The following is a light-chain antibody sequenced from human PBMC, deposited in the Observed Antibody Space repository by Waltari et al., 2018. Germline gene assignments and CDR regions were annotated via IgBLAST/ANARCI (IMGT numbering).Light chain of an antibody. J-gene: IGKJ4*01. CDR3: QQSYTNPLT. Sequence: DIQMTQVASSLAASKGDRVTITCRASHTIYNYLNWYQQYPGKAPKLLIYAASSLQSGVPSRFSGSGSGTTFTLTITNLQPEDLATYYCQQSYTNPLTVGGGTNVEIK. CDR2: AAS. V-gene: IGKV1-39*01. CDR1: HTIYNY.